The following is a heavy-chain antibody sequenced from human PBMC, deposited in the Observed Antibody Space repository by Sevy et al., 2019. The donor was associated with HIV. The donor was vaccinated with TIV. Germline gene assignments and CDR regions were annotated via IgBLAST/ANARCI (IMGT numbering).Heavy chain of an antibody. CDR3: ASTRDYFDNSASYFDY. J-gene: IGHJ4*02. Sequence: ASVKVSCKVSGKTLTDISIHWVRQAPGKGLEWMVSFDPEDGETTYAQNFQDRVIVTEDTSTDTAYMELSSLRFEVTAVYYCASTRDYFDNSASYFDYWGQGTLVTVSS. D-gene: IGHD3-22*01. CDR2: FDPEDGET. CDR1: GKTLTDIS. V-gene: IGHV1-24*01.